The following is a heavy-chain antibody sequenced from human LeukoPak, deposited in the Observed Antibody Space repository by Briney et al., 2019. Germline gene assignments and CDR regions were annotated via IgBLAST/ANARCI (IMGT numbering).Heavy chain of an antibody. CDR3: AKGHLFSDY. CDR1: GFTFSSYE. J-gene: IGHJ4*02. Sequence: TGGSLRLSCAASGFTFSSYEMNWVRQAPGKGLEWVSYISSSGSTIYYAHSVKGRFTISRDNAKNSLYLQMNSLRAEDTAVYYCAKGHLFSDYWGQGTLVTVSS. CDR2: ISSSGSTI. V-gene: IGHV3-48*03.